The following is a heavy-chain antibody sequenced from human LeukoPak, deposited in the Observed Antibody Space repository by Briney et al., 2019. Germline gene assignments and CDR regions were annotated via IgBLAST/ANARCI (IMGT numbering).Heavy chain of an antibody. CDR3: ARVVSVTDYMDV. J-gene: IGHJ6*03. CDR1: GFTFSDYY. CDR2: ISSSGSTI. V-gene: IGHV3-11*01. D-gene: IGHD2-8*02. Sequence: GGSLRLSCAASGFTFSDYYMSWIRQAPGKGLEWVSYISSSGSTIYYADSVKGRFTISRDNAENSLYLQMNSLRAEDTAVYYCARVVSVTDYMDVWGKGTTVTVSS.